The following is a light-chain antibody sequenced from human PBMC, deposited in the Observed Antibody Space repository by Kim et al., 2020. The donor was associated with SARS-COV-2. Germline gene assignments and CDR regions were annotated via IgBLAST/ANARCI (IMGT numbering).Light chain of an antibody. Sequence: DFVLTQTPLSSPVTLGQPASISCRSSQSLVHNNGNTYLSWLHQRPGQPPRLLISRISNRFSGVPDRFSGSGAGTDFTLKISRVEAEDLGVYYCMQTTQFPHTFGQGTKLEI. CDR3: MQTTQFPHT. CDR1: QSLVHNNGNTY. V-gene: IGKV2-24*01. J-gene: IGKJ2*01. CDR2: RIS.